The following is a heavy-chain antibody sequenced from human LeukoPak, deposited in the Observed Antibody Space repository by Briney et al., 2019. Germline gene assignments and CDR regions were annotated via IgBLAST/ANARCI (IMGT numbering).Heavy chain of an antibody. V-gene: IGHV1-24*01. CDR2: FDPEDGEA. D-gene: IGHD2/OR15-2a*01. CDR3: ATGELNYFGGPPPTPFDY. CDR1: GYTLTELS. J-gene: IGHJ4*02. Sequence: ASVKVSCKVSGYTLTELSMHWVRQAPGKGLEWMGGFDPEDGEAIYAQKFQGRVTMTEDTSTDTAYMGLSSLRSEDTAVYYCATGELNYFGGPPPTPFDYWGQGTLVTVSS.